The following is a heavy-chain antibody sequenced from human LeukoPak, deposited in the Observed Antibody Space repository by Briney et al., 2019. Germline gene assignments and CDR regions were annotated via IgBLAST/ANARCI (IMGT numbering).Heavy chain of an antibody. CDR1: GFTFGDYT. J-gene: IGHJ4*02. Sequence: GGSLRLSCAASGFTFGDYTMNWVRQAPEKGLEWVSSISSGSAYIYYTDSVKGRFTISRDNAENSLYLQMNSLRAEDTAVYYCATISAAGRGGDFDFWGQGTLVTVSS. D-gene: IGHD6-13*01. CDR2: ISSGSAYI. V-gene: IGHV3-21*01. CDR3: ATISAAGRGGDFDF.